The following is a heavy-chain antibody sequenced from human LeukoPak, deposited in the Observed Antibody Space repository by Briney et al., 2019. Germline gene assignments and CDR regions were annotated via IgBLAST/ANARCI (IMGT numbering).Heavy chain of an antibody. J-gene: IGHJ4*02. CDR2: IYTSGST. CDR3: ARLTSGYVDY. CDR1: GGSISSYS. V-gene: IGHV4-4*09. D-gene: IGHD6-19*01. Sequence: SETLSLTCTVSGGSISSYSWSWIRQPPGKGLEWIGYIYTSGSTNYNPSLKSRVTISVDTSKNQFSLKLSSVTAADTAVFYCARLTSGYVDYWGQGILVTVSS.